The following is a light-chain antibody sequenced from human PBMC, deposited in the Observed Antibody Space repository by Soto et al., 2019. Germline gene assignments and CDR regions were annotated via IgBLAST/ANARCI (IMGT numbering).Light chain of an antibody. J-gene: IGKJ2*02. CDR2: GAS. Sequence: EIVLTQSPGTLSLSPGERATLSCRASQSVSSSYLAWYQQKPGQAPRLLIYGASSRATGIPDRFSGSGSGTDFTLTISRLEPEDFAVYYCQQYGSSPPMCTFGQGTK. CDR3: QQYGSSPPMCT. CDR1: QSVSSSY. V-gene: IGKV3-20*01.